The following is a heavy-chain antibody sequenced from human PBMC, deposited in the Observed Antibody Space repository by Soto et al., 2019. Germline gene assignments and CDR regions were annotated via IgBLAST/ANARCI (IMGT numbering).Heavy chain of an antibody. CDR3: ARGRTDYAYFES. Sequence: EVQLVESGGGLVQPGGSLRLSCAASGFTFSSYEMNWVRQAPGKGLEWVSYISRSGGTIYSADSVKGRFTISRDNAKNSLYLQMNGLRDEDTAIYYCARGRTDYAYFESWGQGTLVTVSS. V-gene: IGHV3-48*03. J-gene: IGHJ4*02. CDR1: GFTFSSYE. D-gene: IGHD3-16*01. CDR2: ISRSGGTI.